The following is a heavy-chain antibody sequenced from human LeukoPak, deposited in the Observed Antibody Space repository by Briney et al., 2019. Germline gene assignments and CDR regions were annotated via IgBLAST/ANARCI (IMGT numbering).Heavy chain of an antibody. D-gene: IGHD3-22*01. CDR1: GFTFSDYY. CDR3: ARAYYDSSGYHYFDY. Sequence: GGSLRLSCAASGFTFSDYYMSWIRQAPGKGLEWVSYISSSGHTIYYADSVKGRFTISRDNAKNSLYLQMNSLRAEDTAVYYCARAYYDSSGYHYFDYWGQGTLVTVSS. CDR2: ISSSGHTI. J-gene: IGHJ4*02. V-gene: IGHV3-11*04.